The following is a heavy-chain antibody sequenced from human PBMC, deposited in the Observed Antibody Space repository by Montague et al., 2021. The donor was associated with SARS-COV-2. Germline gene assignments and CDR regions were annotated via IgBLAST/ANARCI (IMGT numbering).Heavy chain of an antibody. CDR2: IYCGGSST. Sequence: SLRLSCAASGFTFSSYAMSWVRQAPGKGLEWVSVIYCGGSSTYYADSVKGRFTISRDNSKNTLYLQMNSLRAEDTAVYYCAKDVWAAATEQAYYYYGIDVWGQGTTVTVAS. J-gene: IGHJ6*02. D-gene: IGHD2-2*01. CDR1: GFTFSSYA. CDR3: AKDVWAAATEQAYYYYGIDV. V-gene: IGHV3-23*03.